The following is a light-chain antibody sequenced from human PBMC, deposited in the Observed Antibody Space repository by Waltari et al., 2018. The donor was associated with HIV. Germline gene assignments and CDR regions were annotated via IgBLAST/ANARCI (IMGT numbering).Light chain of an antibody. J-gene: IGKJ4*01. CDR3: QQYGNSPAT. CDR2: GAS. Sequence: ETVLTQSPGTLSLSPGERATLSCRASQRVGSNNLAWYQQKTGQAPRLRIYGASSRATGIPDRFSGSGSGTDFTLTISRLEPEDFAVYYCQQYGNSPATFGGGTKMEI. CDR1: QRVGSNN. V-gene: IGKV3-20*01.